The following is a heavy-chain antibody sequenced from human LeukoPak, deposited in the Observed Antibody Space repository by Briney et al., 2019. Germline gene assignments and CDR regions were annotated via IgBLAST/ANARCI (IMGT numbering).Heavy chain of an antibody. CDR1: GGSISRYY. CDR2: IYHAGCT. CDR3: ARRGRNSSGWQDYL. Sequence: PSDTLSLTRTVSGGSISRYYWIWIRQPPAKGLEWIANIYHAGCTNYNPSLSSRVTISIDTAKNQFSLKLTSVTAADTAVYYCARRGRNSSGWQDYLWGQGTLVTVSS. D-gene: IGHD6-25*01. V-gene: IGHV4-59*07. J-gene: IGHJ4*02.